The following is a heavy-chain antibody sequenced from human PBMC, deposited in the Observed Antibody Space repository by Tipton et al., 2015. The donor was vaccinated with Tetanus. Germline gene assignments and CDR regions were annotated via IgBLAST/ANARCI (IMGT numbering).Heavy chain of an antibody. J-gene: IGHJ4*02. CDR2: VYHTGST. V-gene: IGHV4-30-2*01. CDR3: ARGVTDGYNRRFDY. CDR1: GDSITSSKYS. D-gene: IGHD5-24*01. Sequence: TLSLTCTVSGDSITSSKYSWNWIRQPPGKGLEWIGYVYHTGSTYYKPSLKSRVTLSVDTSKNEFSLKLRSVTAADTAVYYCARGVTDGYNRRFDYWGQGTLVAVSP.